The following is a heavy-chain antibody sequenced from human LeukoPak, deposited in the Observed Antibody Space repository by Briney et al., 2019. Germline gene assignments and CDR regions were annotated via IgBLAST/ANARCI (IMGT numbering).Heavy chain of an antibody. CDR3: AKGNGYSYGRYYFDY. J-gene: IGHJ4*02. CDR1: GFTFSSYA. D-gene: IGHD5-18*01. Sequence: PGGSLRLSCAAPGFTFSSYAMGWVRQAPGKGLEWVSAVTASGGNTYYADSVKGRFTISRDNSKNTLYPQVNSLRAEDAAVYYCAKGNGYSYGRYYFDYWGQGTLVTVSS. V-gene: IGHV3-23*01. CDR2: VTASGGNT.